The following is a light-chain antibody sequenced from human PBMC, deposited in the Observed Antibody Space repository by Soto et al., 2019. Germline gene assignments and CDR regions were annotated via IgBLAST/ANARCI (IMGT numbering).Light chain of an antibody. J-gene: IGKJ4*01. Sequence: EIVFTQSPATLSLSPGERATLSCRASQSVSSYLAWYQQKPGQAPRLLIYDASNRATGIPARFSGSGSGTDFTLTISSLEPEDFAVYYCQQRSNWPPSLTFGGGTK. CDR3: QQRSNWPPSLT. CDR1: QSVSSY. CDR2: DAS. V-gene: IGKV3-11*01.